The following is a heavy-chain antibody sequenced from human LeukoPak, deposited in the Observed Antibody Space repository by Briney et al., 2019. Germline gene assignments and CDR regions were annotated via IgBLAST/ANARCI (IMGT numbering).Heavy chain of an antibody. V-gene: IGHV3-23*01. CDR2: IGGGGVST. CDR1: GFTFSSCA. D-gene: IGHD3-22*01. J-gene: IGHJ4*02. Sequence: GGSLRLSCAASGFTFSSCAMSWVRQAPGKGLEWVSAIGGGGVSTFYADTVKGRFTISRDNSKNTLYLQMNSLRAEDTAVYYCAKRNYYDSSGYYYDYWGQGTLVTVSS. CDR3: AKRNYYDSSGYYYDY.